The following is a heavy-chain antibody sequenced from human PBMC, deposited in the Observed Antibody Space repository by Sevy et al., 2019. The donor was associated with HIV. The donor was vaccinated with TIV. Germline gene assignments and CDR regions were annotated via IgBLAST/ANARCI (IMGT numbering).Heavy chain of an antibody. D-gene: IGHD1-26*01. J-gene: IGHJ4*02. CDR1: GFIFSTYW. Sequence: GGSLRLSCAASGFIFSTYWMSWVRQAPEKGLEWVANIKEDGSEKCYVVSVKGRFTISRDNAKNSLYLQMSSLRAEDTAVYYCARGGKYPGYWGQGTLVTVSS. V-gene: IGHV3-7*01. CDR3: ARGGKYPGY. CDR2: IKEDGSEK.